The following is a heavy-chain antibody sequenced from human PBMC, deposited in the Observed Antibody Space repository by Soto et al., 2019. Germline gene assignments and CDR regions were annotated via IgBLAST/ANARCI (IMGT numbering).Heavy chain of an antibody. V-gene: IGHV4-4*02. CDR1: GGSISSDNR. CDR2: MYHSGNT. Sequence: PSETLSLTCAVSGGSISSDNRWSWVRQPPGKGLEWIGEMYHSGNTNYNPSLKSRVTISVDKSKNQFSMKMTSVTAADTALYYCARASASSMLRGVIINWGQGTQVTVSS. J-gene: IGHJ4*02. CDR3: ARASASSMLRGVIIN. D-gene: IGHD3-10*01.